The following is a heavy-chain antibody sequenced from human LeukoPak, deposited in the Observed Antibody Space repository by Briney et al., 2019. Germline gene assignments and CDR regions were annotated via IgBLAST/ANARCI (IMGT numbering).Heavy chain of an antibody. CDR2: IYNSANT. V-gene: IGHV4-39*01. CDR1: GDSISSSSYC. J-gene: IGHJ3*02. Sequence: SETLSLTCTVSGDSISSSSYCWDWIRPPPGKGLEWIGNIYNSANTHYNPSLKTRITMSVDTSKNQFSLKLNPVTAADTGIYYCARHSRSAYTGYENAFDICGQGTMVTVSS. D-gene: IGHD5-12*01. CDR3: ARHSRSAYTGYENAFDI.